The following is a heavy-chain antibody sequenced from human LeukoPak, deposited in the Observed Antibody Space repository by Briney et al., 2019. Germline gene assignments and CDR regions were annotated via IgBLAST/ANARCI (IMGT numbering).Heavy chain of an antibody. D-gene: IGHD3-22*01. V-gene: IGHV3-30*03. CDR1: GFTLSSYA. CDR3: VPYYYDSSGYYYVFVY. Sequence: PGRSLRLSCAASGFTLSSYAMHWVRQAPGKGLEWVAVISYDGSNKYYADSVKGRFNVSRDKAKNSLYLQINSLRADDTALYYCVPYYYDSSGYYYVFVYWGQGTLVSVSS. J-gene: IGHJ4*02. CDR2: ISYDGSNK.